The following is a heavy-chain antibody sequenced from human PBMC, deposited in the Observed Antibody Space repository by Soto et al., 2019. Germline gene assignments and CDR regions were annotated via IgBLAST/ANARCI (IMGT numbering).Heavy chain of an antibody. CDR3: AKDRVDTAMVTIPGVRLYYYGMDV. V-gene: IGHV3-23*01. D-gene: IGHD5-18*01. CDR2: ISGSGGST. CDR1: GFTFSSYA. Sequence: GGSLRLSCAASGFTFSSYAMSWVRQAPGKGLEWVSAISGSGGSTYYADSVKGRFTISRDNSKNTLYLQMNSLRAEDTAVYYCAKDRVDTAMVTIPGVRLYYYGMDVWGQGTTVTVSS. J-gene: IGHJ6*02.